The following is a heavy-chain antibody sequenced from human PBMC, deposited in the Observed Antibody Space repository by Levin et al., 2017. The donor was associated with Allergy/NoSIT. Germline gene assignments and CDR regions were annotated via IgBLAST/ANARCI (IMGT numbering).Heavy chain of an antibody. CDR3: ARDTHRYLEWSQNFFFGY. D-gene: IGHD3-3*01. CDR2: ISAYNGTT. CDR1: GFTFAYYG. J-gene: IGHJ4*02. V-gene: IGHV1-18*01. Sequence: PGESLKISCKTSGFTFAYYGITWVRQAPGQGLEWMGWISAYNGTTKYAQQFQGRVNMTTDTSTNTAYMELKSLRSDDTAVFYCARDTHRYLEWSQNFFFGYWGQGTLVTVSS.